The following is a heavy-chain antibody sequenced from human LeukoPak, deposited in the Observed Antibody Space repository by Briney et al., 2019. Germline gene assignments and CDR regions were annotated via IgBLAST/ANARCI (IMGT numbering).Heavy chain of an antibody. CDR2: INPNSGFT. CDR3: AVSYCSGGICYSDDAFDI. Sequence: GASVKVSCKASGYTFTGYYTHWVRQAPGQGLEWMGWINPNSGFTNYAQKFQGRVTMTRDTSITTAYMELSRLRSDDTAVYYCAVSYCSGGICYSDDAFDIWGQGTMVTVSS. V-gene: IGHV1-2*02. D-gene: IGHD2-15*01. CDR1: GYTFTGYY. J-gene: IGHJ3*02.